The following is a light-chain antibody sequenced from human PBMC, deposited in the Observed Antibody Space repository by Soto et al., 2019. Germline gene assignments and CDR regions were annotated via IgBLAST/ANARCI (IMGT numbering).Light chain of an antibody. Sequence: QSALTQPASVSGSPGQSITISCTGTSSDVGDSKYVSWYQQYPGKAPKLMIYEVSNRPSGVSNRFSGSKSGNTASLTISGSRAGAGVDSTGTSYSGSGSLGVLGTGTRLPVL. V-gene: IGLV2-14*01. J-gene: IGLJ1*01. CDR2: EVS. CDR1: SSDVGDSKY. CDR3: TSYSGSGSLGV.